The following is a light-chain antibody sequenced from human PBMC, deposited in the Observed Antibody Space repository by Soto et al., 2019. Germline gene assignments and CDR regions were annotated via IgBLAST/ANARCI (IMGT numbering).Light chain of an antibody. CDR2: SAS. CDR1: QSISSKF. Sequence: EIVLTQSPGTLSLSPGDEATLSCRASQSISSKFLAWYQQKRGQAPRLLIYSASRRDTGIPDRFGGGGSGTDFTLTISRLEPEDFAVYYCQQYGSVPPYTFGQGTKLDI. CDR3: QQYGSVPPYT. J-gene: IGKJ2*01. V-gene: IGKV3-20*01.